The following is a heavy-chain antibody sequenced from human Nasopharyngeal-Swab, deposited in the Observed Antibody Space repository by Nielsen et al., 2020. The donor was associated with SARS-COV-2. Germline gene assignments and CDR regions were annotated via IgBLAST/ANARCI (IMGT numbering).Heavy chain of an antibody. Sequence: WIRQPPGKGLEWVSHISSSSSYTNYADSVKGRFTISRDNAKNSLYLQMNSLRAEDTAVYYCARDRSPAYCSGGSCYSFDYWGQGTLVTVSS. CDR2: ISSSSSYT. J-gene: IGHJ4*02. CDR3: ARDRSPAYCSGGSCYSFDY. V-gene: IGHV3-11*06. D-gene: IGHD2-15*01.